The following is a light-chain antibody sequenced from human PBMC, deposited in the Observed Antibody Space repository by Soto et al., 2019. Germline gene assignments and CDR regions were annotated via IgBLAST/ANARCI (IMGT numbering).Light chain of an antibody. CDR1: QTISSRH. V-gene: IGKV3-20*01. J-gene: IGKJ1*01. CDR2: AAS. Sequence: IVLTQSPVTLSLSPGERATLSCRPSQTISSRHLAWYQQRPGQPPRLLIHAASSRATGIPERFSGIGSGTDFTLTISRLEPEDFAMYYCQQYHISRTFGQGTKVDIK. CDR3: QQYHISRT.